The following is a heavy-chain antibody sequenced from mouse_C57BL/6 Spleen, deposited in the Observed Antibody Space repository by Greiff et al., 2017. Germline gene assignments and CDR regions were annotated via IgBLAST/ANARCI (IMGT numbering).Heavy chain of an antibody. CDR1: GYTFTSYW. CDR3: ARWSEGYFDV. CDR2: INPSRGYT. Sequence: QVQLKESGAELAKPGASVKLSCKASGYTFTSYWLHWVKQRPGQGLEWLGSINPSRGYTKYNQKFKDKATLTADKSSSTAYMQRSSLTYEDAAVYDCARWSEGYFDVWGTGTTVTVSS. J-gene: IGHJ1*03. V-gene: IGHV1-7*01.